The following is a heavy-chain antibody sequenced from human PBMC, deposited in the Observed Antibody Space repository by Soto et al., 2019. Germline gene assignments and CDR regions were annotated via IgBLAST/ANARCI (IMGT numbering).Heavy chain of an antibody. CDR2: IIPSCGTA. J-gene: IGHJ5*02. CDR1: GGTFSSYA. CDR3: ARGQYMGTFNWFDP. V-gene: IGHV1-69*01. Sequence: QVQLVQSGAEVKKPGSSVKVSCKASGGTFSSYAISWVRQAPGQGLEWMGGIIPSCGTANYAQKFQGRVTIAADESTSTAYMELSSLRSEDTAVYYCARGQYMGTFNWFDPWGQGTLVTVSS. D-gene: IGHD6-6*01.